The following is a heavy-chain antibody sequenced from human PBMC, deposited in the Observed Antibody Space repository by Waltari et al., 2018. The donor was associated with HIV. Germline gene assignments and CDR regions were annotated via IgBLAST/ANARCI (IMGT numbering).Heavy chain of an antibody. CDR2: IKQDGSDK. CDR3: ARLTAIGYFDY. D-gene: IGHD2-21*02. V-gene: IGHV3-7*01. J-gene: IGHJ4*02. CDR1: GFIFSSYC. Sequence: EVQLVESGGGLVQPGGSLRLSCAASGFIFSSYCMSWVRQAPGKGLEWVANIKQDGSDKSYVDSGKGRFTISRDNAKKSLYLQMNSLRAEDTAVYYCARLTAIGYFDYWGQGTLVTVSS.